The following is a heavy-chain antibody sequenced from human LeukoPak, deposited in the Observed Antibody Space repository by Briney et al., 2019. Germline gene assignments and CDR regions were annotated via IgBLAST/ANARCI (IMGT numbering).Heavy chain of an antibody. D-gene: IGHD5-24*01. V-gene: IGHV3-23*01. CDR3: VKDDGWVQYAN. CDR2: IRTDGVTT. J-gene: IGHJ4*02. CDR1: GFTFSSYS. Sequence: GGSLRLSCAASGFTFSSYSMNWVRQAPGKGLEWVSGIRTDGVTTYYADSVKGRFIISRDNSKNTVYLQMNSLSAEDAAVYYCVKDDGWVQYANWGQGTLVTVSS.